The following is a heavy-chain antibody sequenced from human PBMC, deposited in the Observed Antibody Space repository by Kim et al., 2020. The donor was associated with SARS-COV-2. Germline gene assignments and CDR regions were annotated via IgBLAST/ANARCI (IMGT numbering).Heavy chain of an antibody. CDR2: INTNTGNP. Sequence: ASVKVSCKASGYTFTSYAMNWVRQAPGQGLEWMGWINTNTGNPTYAQGFTGRFVFSLDTSVSTAYLQISSLKAEDTAVYYCARDGLDTAMVSYDRGGMDVWGQGTTVTVSS. J-gene: IGHJ6*02. D-gene: IGHD5-18*01. CDR1: GYTFTSYA. CDR3: ARDGLDTAMVSYDRGGMDV. V-gene: IGHV7-4-1*02.